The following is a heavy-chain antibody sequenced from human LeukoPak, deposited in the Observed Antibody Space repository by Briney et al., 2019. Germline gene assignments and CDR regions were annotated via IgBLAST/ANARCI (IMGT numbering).Heavy chain of an antibody. V-gene: IGHV1-2*06. CDR1: GYTFTGYY. J-gene: IGHJ5*02. Sequence: GASVKVSCKASGYTFTGYYMHWVRQAPGQGLEWMGRINPNSGGTNYAQKFQGRVTMTRDTSISTAYMELSRLRSDDTAVYNCARDRGTWGYSSGATTTWGQGTLVTVSS. D-gene: IGHD6-19*01. CDR2: INPNSGGT. CDR3: ARDRGTWGYSSGATTT.